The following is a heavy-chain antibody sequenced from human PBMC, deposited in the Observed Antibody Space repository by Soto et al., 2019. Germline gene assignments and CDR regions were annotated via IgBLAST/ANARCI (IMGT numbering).Heavy chain of an antibody. CDR1: GFTFSSYG. Sequence: PGGSLRLSCAASGFTFSSYGMHWVRQAPGKGLEWVAVIWYDGSNKYYADSVKGRFTISRDNSKNTLYLQMNSLRAEDTAVYYCASNYYGSGSYYNIGWGQGTLVTVSS. CDR2: IWYDGSNK. D-gene: IGHD3-10*01. CDR3: ASNYYGSGSYYNIG. J-gene: IGHJ4*02. V-gene: IGHV3-33*01.